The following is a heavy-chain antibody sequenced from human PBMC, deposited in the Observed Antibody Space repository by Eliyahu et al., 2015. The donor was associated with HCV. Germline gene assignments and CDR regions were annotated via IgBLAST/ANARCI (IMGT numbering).Heavy chain of an antibody. D-gene: IGHD5-24*01. CDR3: AKMMAGIEY. CDR1: GYAFSNYY. CDR2: INPSGSGT. V-gene: IGHV1-46*01. J-gene: IGHJ4*02. Sequence: QAQLVQSGAEVKKPGASVKVSCKASGYAFSNYYIHWVRQAPGQGLEWIGIINPSGSGTNYAQRFQGRVTLTRDTSTSTVYMELTSLRSDDTAVYYCAKMMAGIEYWGQGSLVTVSS.